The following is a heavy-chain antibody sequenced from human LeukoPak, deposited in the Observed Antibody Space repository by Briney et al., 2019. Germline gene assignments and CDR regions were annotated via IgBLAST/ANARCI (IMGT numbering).Heavy chain of an antibody. CDR1: GFAFSRHW. CDR2: MKEDGSQI. D-gene: IGHD1-26*01. J-gene: IGHJ4*02. CDR3: ARDPEGGACDY. Sequence: GGSLRLSCAASGFAFSRHWMSWVRQAPGKGLEWVANMKEDGSQIYYVDSVKGRFSISRDNANNLVYLQMNSLRAEDTAVYYCARDPEGGACDYWGQGTLVTVSS. V-gene: IGHV3-7*01.